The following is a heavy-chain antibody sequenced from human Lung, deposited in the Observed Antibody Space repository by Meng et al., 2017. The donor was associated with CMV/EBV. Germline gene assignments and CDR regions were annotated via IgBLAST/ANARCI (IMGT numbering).Heavy chain of an antibody. J-gene: IGHJ6*02. CDR1: GFTFSDYD. CDR2: IGTLTDT. CDR3: ARAPKSTGTTLQDYYGMEV. V-gene: IGHV3-13*01. D-gene: IGHD1-1*01. Sequence: GESLKISCAASGFTFSDYDMHWVRQPTGKGLEWVSSIGTLTDTYTAESVRGRFTISRENAKNSLFLQMNSLRTGDTAVYYCARAPKSTGTTLQDYYGMEVXGQGXTVTVSS.